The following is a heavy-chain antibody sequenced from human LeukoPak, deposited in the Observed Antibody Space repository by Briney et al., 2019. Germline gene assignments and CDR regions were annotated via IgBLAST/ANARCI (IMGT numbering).Heavy chain of an antibody. J-gene: IGHJ4*02. V-gene: IGHV3-74*01. D-gene: IGHD3-9*01. CDR3: ARAFRYFDWLLLY. Sequence: GGSLRLSCAASGFTFSRHWMHWVRQAPGKGLVWVSRINSDGSSTSYADSVKGRFTISRDNAKNTLYLQMNSLRAEDTAVYYCARAFRYFDWLLLYWGQGTLVTVSS. CDR2: INSDGSST. CDR1: GFTFSRHW.